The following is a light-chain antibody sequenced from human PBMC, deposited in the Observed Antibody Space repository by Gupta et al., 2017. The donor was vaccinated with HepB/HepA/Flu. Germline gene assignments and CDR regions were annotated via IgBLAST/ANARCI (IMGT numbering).Light chain of an antibody. Sequence: LSASVGDRVTITCRASQSISSYLNWYQQKPGKAPKLLIYAASSLQSGVPSRFSGSGSGTDFTLTISSLQPEDFATYYCQQSYSTPLFGGGTKLEMK. CDR1: QSISSY. V-gene: IGKV1-39*01. CDR2: AAS. J-gene: IGKJ4*01. CDR3: QQSYSTPL.